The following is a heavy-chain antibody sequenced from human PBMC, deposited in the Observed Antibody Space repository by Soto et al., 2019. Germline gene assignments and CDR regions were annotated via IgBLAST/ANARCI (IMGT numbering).Heavy chain of an antibody. CDR3: ARGFIVATNVVDY. J-gene: IGHJ4*02. CDR1: GYTFTSYV. Sequence: GASVKVSCKASGYTFTSYVIHWVRQAPGQRLEWMGWINADNGNTKYSQKLQDRVTFTRDTSASTVYMELSSLRSEDAAVYYCARGFIVATNVVDYWSQGTLVTVSS. CDR2: INADNGNT. V-gene: IGHV1-3*01. D-gene: IGHD5-12*01.